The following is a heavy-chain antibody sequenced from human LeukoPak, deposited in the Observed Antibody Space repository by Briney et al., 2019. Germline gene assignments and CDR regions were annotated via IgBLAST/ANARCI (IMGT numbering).Heavy chain of an antibody. J-gene: IGHJ4*02. Sequence: GGSLRLSCVASGFTFSSYWMSWVRQAPGKGLEWVANIKQDGSEKYYVDSVKGRFTISRDNAKNTLYLQMNSLRAEDTAVYYCAREGRSGSYYVPDYWGQGTLVTVSS. CDR3: AREGRSGSYYVPDY. CDR2: IKQDGSEK. CDR1: GFTFSSYW. V-gene: IGHV3-7*01. D-gene: IGHD1-26*01.